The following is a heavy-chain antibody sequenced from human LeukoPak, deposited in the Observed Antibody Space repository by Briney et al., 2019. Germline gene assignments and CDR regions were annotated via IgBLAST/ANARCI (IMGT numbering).Heavy chain of an antibody. Sequence: SETLSLTCTVSGGSIRSSSYYWGWIRQPPGKGLEWIGSIYYSGSTNYKPSLRSRVTISVDTSKNQFSLKLSSVAAADTAVYYCARHAGSYYTYNFDYWGQGTLVTVSS. CDR3: ARHAGSYYTYNFDY. V-gene: IGHV4-39*01. J-gene: IGHJ4*02. CDR1: GGSIRSSSYY. D-gene: IGHD3-22*01. CDR2: IYYSGST.